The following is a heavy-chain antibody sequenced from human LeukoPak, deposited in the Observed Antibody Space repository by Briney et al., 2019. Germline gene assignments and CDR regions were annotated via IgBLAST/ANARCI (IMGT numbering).Heavy chain of an antibody. D-gene: IGHD2-2*01. V-gene: IGHV1-69*06. CDR2: IIPIFGTA. CDR1: GGTFSSYA. Sequence: ASVKVSCKASGGTFSSYAISWVRQAPGQGLEWMGGIIPIFGTANYAQKFQGRVTITADKSTSTAYMELSSLRSEDTAVYYCARAPQRASHNWFDPWGQGTLVTVSS. CDR3: ARAPQRASHNWFDP. J-gene: IGHJ5*02.